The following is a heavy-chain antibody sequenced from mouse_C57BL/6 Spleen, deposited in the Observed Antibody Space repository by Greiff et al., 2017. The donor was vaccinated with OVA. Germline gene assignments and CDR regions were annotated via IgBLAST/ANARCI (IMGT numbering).Heavy chain of an antibody. D-gene: IGHD1-1*01. CDR3: TITPLLLRYFAY. V-gene: IGHV6-3*01. CDR2: IRLKSDNYAT. CDR1: GFTFSNYW. Sequence: EVQGVESGGGLVQPGGSMKLSCVASGFTFSNYWMNWVRQSPEKGLEWVAQIRLKSDNYATHYAESVKGRFTISRDDSKSSVYLQMNNLRAEDTGIYYCTITPLLLRYFAYWGQGTLVTVSA. J-gene: IGHJ3*01.